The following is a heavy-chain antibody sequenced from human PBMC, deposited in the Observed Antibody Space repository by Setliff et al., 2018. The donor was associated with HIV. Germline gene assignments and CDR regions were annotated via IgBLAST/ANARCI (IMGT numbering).Heavy chain of an antibody. D-gene: IGHD7-27*01. J-gene: IGHJ4*02. CDR3: AKDLSWGASDY. CDR2: INTDGSST. V-gene: IGHV3-74*01. Sequence: GGSLRLSCAASGFTFSSHWTHWVRQAPGKGLVWVSLINTDGSSTSYAGSVKGRFTISRDNAKNTLYLQMHSLTAEDTAVYYCAKDLSWGASDYWGQGTLVTVSS. CDR1: GFTFSSHW.